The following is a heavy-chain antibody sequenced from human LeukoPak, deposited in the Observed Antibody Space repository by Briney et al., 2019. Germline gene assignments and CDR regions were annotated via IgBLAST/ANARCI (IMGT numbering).Heavy chain of an antibody. CDR1: GFTFSSYA. D-gene: IGHD1-26*01. CDR2: ISYDGSNK. Sequence: TGGSLRLSCAASGFTFSSYAMHWVRQAPGKGLEWVAVISYDGSNKYYADSVNGRFTISRDNSKNTLYLQMNSLRAEDTAVYYCARDRGGSNDYWGQGTLVTVSS. CDR3: ARDRGGSNDY. V-gene: IGHV3-30-3*01. J-gene: IGHJ4*02.